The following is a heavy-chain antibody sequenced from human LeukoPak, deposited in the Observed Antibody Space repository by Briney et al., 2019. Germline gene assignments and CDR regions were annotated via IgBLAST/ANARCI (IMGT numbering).Heavy chain of an antibody. CDR3: ARIGSSSCPDCNY. V-gene: IGHV4-4*07. Sequence: SETLSLTCTVSGGSISNYYWTWIRQPAGKGLEWIGRIYSGGSTDYNPSLKSRVTMSVDTSKSQFSLRLTSVTAADTAVYYCARIGSSSCPDCNYWGQGTLVTVSS. D-gene: IGHD6-13*01. J-gene: IGHJ4*02. CDR1: GGSISNYY. CDR2: IYSGGST.